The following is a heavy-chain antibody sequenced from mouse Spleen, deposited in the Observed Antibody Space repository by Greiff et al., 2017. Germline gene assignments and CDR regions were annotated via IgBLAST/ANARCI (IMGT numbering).Heavy chain of an antibody. CDR2: IDPSDSET. CDR3: AREAIYDGYLFAY. J-gene: IGHJ3*01. D-gene: IGHD2-3*01. Sequence: QVQLQQPGAELVRPGSSVKLSCKASGYTFTSYWMHWVKQRPIQGLEWIGNIDPSDSETHYNQKFKDKATLTVDKSSSTAYMQLSSLTSEDSAVYYCAREAIYDGYLFAYWGQGTLVTVSA. V-gene: IGHV1-52*01. CDR1: GYTFTSYW.